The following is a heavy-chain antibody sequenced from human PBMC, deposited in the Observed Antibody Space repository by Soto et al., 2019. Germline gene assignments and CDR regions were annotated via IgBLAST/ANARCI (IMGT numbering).Heavy chain of an antibody. CDR1: GFTFSSYA. CDR3: ARRGPGTYFGY. D-gene: IGHD6-13*01. J-gene: IGHJ4*02. V-gene: IGHV3-23*01. CDR2: ISGSGDST. Sequence: GGSLRLSCAASGFTFSSYAMNWVRQAPGKGLEWVSVISGSGDSTYYADSVKGRFTISRDNSKNTLYLQMNSLRAEDTAVYYCARRGPGTYFGYWGQGSLVTVSS.